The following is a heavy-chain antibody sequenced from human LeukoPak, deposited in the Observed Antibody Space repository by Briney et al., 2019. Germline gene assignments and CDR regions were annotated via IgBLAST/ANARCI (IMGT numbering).Heavy chain of an antibody. CDR2: IYYSGST. CDR3: ARGYSLDY. Sequence: PSETLSLTCTVSGGSISSGDYYWSWIRQPPGKGLEWIGYIYYSGSTYYTPSLRGRVTISVDTSKNQFSLNLSPVTAADTAVYYCARGYSLDYWGQGTLVTVSS. CDR1: GGSISSGDYY. D-gene: IGHD5-18*01. V-gene: IGHV4-30-4*01. J-gene: IGHJ4*02.